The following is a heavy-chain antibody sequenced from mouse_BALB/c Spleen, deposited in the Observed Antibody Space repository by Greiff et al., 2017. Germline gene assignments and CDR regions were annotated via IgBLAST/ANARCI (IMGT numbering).Heavy chain of an antibody. CDR2: IYPGNGGT. Sequence: QVQLQQSGAELVRSGASVKMSCKASGYTFTSYNMHWVKQTPGQGLEWIGYIYPGNGGTNYNQKFKGKATLTADTSSSTAYMQISSLTSEDSAVYFCARESPYYGNSFAYWGQGTLVTVSA. J-gene: IGHJ3*01. CDR3: ARESPYYGNSFAY. V-gene: IGHV1-12*01. D-gene: IGHD2-10*01. CDR1: GYTFTSYN.